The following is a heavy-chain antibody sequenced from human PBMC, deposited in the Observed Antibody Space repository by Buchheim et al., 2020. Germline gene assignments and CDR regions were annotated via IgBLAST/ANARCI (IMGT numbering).Heavy chain of an antibody. CDR3: ARGTRYYYDSSGYLGP. Sequence: QVQLVQSGAEVKKPGASVKVSCKASGYTFTGYYMHWVRQAPGQGLEWMGWINPNSGGTNYAQQFQGRVTMTRDTSISTAYLELSRLRSDDTAVYYCARGTRYYYDSSGYLGPWGQGTL. CDR2: INPNSGGT. V-gene: IGHV1-2*02. J-gene: IGHJ5*02. D-gene: IGHD3-22*01. CDR1: GYTFTGYY.